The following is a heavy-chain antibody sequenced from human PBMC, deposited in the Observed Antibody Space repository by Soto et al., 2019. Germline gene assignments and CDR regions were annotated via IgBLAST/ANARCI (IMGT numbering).Heavy chain of an antibody. CDR2: ISSSSSYI. CDR1: GFTFSSYS. J-gene: IGHJ4*01. Sequence: EVQLVESGGGMVKPGGSLRLSCAASGFTFSSYSMNWVRQAPGKGLEWVSSISSSSSYIYYADSVKGRFTISRDNAKNSLELQMNSLRAEDTAVYYCATGGPRYSRGWQGPDWGQGTLVTVPS. D-gene: IGHD6-19*01. V-gene: IGHV3-21*01. CDR3: ATGGPRYSRGWQGPD.